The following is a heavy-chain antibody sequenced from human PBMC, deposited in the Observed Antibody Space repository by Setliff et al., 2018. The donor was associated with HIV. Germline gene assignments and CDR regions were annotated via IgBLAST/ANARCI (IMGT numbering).Heavy chain of an antibody. D-gene: IGHD6-6*01. Sequence: GASVKVSCKASGGTSSTYAINWVRQAPGQGLEWMGQIIPILEITSYAQKFQGRLTITADESTTTMYMELSSLRSDDTAVYYCARGAGSFLKSSIYFDSWGQGTLVTVSS. CDR3: ARGAGSFLKSSIYFDS. CDR2: IIPILEIT. CDR1: GGTSSTYA. J-gene: IGHJ5*01. V-gene: IGHV1-69*10.